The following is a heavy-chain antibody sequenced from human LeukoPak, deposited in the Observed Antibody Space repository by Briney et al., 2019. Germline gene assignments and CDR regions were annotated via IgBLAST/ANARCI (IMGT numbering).Heavy chain of an antibody. CDR1: GYTFTSYD. J-gene: IGHJ6*02. Sequence: VASVKVSCKASGYTFTSYDINWVRQATGQGLEWMGWMNPNSGNTGYAQKFQGRVTMTRNTSISTAYMELSSLRSEDTAVYYCARNYYYYYGMDVWGQGTTVTVSS. V-gene: IGHV1-8*01. CDR3: ARNYYYYYGMDV. CDR2: MNPNSGNT.